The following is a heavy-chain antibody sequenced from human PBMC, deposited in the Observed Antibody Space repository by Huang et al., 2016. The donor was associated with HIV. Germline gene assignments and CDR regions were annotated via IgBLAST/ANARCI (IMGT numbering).Heavy chain of an antibody. CDR1: GGTFSSYA. D-gene: IGHD3-22*01. V-gene: IGHV1-69*13. Sequence: QVQLVQSGAEVKKPGSSVKVSCQASGGTFSSYAISWGGQAPGQGLEWRGGIIPIVGTANYAQKFQGRVTITADESTSTAYMELSSLRSEDTAVYYCARARGYYDSSVSYYFDYWGQGTLVTVSS. CDR3: ARARGYYDSSVSYYFDY. J-gene: IGHJ4*02. CDR2: IIPIVGTA.